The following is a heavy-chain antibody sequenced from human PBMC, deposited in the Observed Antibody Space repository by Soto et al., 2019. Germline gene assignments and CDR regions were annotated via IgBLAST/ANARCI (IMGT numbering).Heavy chain of an antibody. CDR3: AKIPGYYYDSSGYYFDY. CDR2: ISGSGGST. J-gene: IGHJ4*02. V-gene: IGHV3-23*01. Sequence: LRLSCAASGFTFGSYAMSWVRQAPGKGLEWVSAISGSGGSTYYADSVKGRFTISRDNSKNTLYLQMNSLRAEDTAVYYCAKIPGYYYDSSGYYFDYWGQGTLVTVSS. CDR1: GFTFGSYA. D-gene: IGHD3-22*01.